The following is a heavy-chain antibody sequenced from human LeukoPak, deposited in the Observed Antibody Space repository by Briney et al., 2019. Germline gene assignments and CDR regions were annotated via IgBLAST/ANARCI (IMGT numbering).Heavy chain of an antibody. D-gene: IGHD3-22*01. V-gene: IGHV1-69*13. CDR2: IIPILGTA. J-gene: IGHJ4*02. CDR3: ASNTNYYEGSGHYVFDY. Sequence: SVKVSCMPSGGTFSTYAMSWVRQAPGQGLEWLGGIIPILGTAKYAKKFQGRVTITADEFTSTAHMELSSLRSEDTAVYYCASNTNYYEGSGHYVFDYWGQGTLVTISS. CDR1: GGTFSTYA.